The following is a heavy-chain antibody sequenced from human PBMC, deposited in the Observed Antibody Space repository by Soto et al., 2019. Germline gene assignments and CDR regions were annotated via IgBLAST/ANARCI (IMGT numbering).Heavy chain of an antibody. J-gene: IGHJ5*02. Sequence: QVQLQESGPGLVKPSQTLSLTCTVSGGSISSGDYYWSWIRQPPGKGLEWIGYIYYSGSTYYNPSLKSRVTISVDTSKNQFSLKLSSVTAADTAVYYCARGADYDFWSGAQPPNWFDPWGQGTLVTVSS. V-gene: IGHV4-30-4*01. CDR1: GGSISSGDYY. D-gene: IGHD3-3*01. CDR2: IYYSGST. CDR3: ARGADYDFWSGAQPPNWFDP.